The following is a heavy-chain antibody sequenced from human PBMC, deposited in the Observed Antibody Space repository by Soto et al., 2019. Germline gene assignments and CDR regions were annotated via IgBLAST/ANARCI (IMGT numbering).Heavy chain of an antibody. V-gene: IGHV3-30*18. D-gene: IGHD2-15*01. CDR2: ISYDGSNK. CDR3: AKKGCSGGSCQYYFDY. Sequence: GGSLRLSCAASGFTFSSYDMHWVRQAPGKGLEWVAVISYDGSNKYYVDSVKGRFTISRDNSKNTLYLQMNSLRAEDTAVYYCAKKGCSGGSCQYYFDYWGQGT. J-gene: IGHJ4*02. CDR1: GFTFSSYD.